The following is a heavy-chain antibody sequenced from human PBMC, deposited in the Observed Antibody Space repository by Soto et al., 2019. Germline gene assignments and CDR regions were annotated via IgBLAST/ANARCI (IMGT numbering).Heavy chain of an antibody. V-gene: IGHV3-21*01. CDR1: GFTFSSYS. CDR3: ARIRGGGYYDSRSDYFDY. Sequence: LRLSCAASGFTFSSYSMNWVRQAPGKGLEWVSSISSSSSYIYYADSVKGRFTISRDNAKNSLYLQMNSLRAEDTAVYYCARIRGGGYYDSRSDYFDYWGQGTLVTVSS. CDR2: ISSSSSYI. D-gene: IGHD3-22*01. J-gene: IGHJ4*02.